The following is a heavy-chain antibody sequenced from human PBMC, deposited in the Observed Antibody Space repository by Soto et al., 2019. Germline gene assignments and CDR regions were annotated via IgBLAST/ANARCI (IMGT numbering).Heavy chain of an antibody. CDR3: ARDGDRGYDMDV. J-gene: IGHJ6*02. V-gene: IGHV3-48*02. CDR1: GFTFSTYN. CDR2: ITNTGETI. Sequence: EVQMVESGGGLVQPGGSLRLSCAGSGFTFSTYNMDWVRQAPGKGLEWISYITNTGETIYYADSVRGRFTISRDNAKNALFLQMNSLRDEDTAVYYCARDGDRGYDMDVWGQGTKVTVSS.